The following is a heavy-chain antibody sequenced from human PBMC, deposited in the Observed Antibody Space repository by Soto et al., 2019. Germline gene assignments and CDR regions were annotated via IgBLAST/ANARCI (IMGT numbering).Heavy chain of an antibody. V-gene: IGHV4-31*03. CDR2: IYYSGST. D-gene: IGHD3-16*01. J-gene: IGHJ4*02. CDR3: AREGGDGIDY. CDR1: GGSIRSGSHY. Sequence: SETLSLTCTVSGGSIRSGSHYWSWIRQHPGKGLEWIGYIYYSGSTYYNPSLKSRITISISTSKNQFSLKLTSVTAADTAVYYCAREGGDGIDYWGQGSLVTVSS.